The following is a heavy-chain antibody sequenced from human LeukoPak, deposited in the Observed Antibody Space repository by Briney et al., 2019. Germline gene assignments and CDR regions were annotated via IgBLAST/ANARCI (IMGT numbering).Heavy chain of an antibody. CDR1: GGSISSSNW. D-gene: IGHD5-18*01. CDR2: IYHSGSA. V-gene: IGHV4-4*02. CDR3: ACGGYSYGYSDYYYYGMDV. J-gene: IGHJ6*02. Sequence: SETLSLTCAVSGGSISSSNWWRWVRQPPGKGLEWIGEIYHSGSANYNPSLKSRVTISVDTSKNQFSLELSSVTAADTAVYYCACGGYSYGYSDYYYYGMDVWGQGTTVTVSS.